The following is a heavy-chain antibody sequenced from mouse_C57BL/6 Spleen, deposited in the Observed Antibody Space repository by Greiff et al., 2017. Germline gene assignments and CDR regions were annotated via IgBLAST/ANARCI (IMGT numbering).Heavy chain of an antibody. D-gene: IGHD2-4*01. CDR2: INPNNGGT. Sequence: EVQLQQSGPELVKPGASVKIPCKASGYTFTDYNMDWVKQSHGKSLEWIGDINPNNGGTIYNQKFKGKATLTVDKSSSTAYMELRSLTSEDTAVYYCARCDYDGFAYWGQGTLVTVSA. J-gene: IGHJ3*01. V-gene: IGHV1-18*01. CDR3: ARCDYDGFAY. CDR1: GYTFTDYN.